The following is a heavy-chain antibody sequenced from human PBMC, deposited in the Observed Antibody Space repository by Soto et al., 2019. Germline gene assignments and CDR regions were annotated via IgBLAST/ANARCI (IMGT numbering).Heavy chain of an antibody. V-gene: IGHV5-10-1*03. CDR1: GYSFSSSW. D-gene: IGHD6-25*01. Sequence: EVQLIQSGAEVKKPGESLRISCKGSGYSFSSSWISWVRQMPGKGLEWMGRIDPRDSYSDYSPSFQGHVTVSADKSINTAYLQWSSLKASDTAIYYCASHYSNRGYPCDSVMDVGGQGTTVTVSS. CDR3: ASHYSNRGYPCDSVMDV. CDR2: IDPRDSYS. J-gene: IGHJ6*02.